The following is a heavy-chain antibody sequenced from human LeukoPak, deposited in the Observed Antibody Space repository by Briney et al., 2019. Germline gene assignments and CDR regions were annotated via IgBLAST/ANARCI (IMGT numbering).Heavy chain of an antibody. V-gene: IGHV3-33*01. J-gene: IGHJ4*02. CDR2: IWFDGSNI. Sequence: GGSLRLSCVASGFTFSNYGMNWVRQAPGKGLEWVAIIWFDGSNIYYADSVKGRFTISRDNSKNTLFLQMSSLRAEDTGVYYCTRDHGDYSFDYWGQGTLVTVSS. CDR3: TRDHGDYSFDY. D-gene: IGHD4-17*01. CDR1: GFTFSNYG.